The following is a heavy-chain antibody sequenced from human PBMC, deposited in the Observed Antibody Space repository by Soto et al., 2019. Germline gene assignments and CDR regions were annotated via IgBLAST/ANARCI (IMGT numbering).Heavy chain of an antibody. CDR2: ISAYDGKT. CDR3: ARDPHEFWTSYWFDP. Sequence: ASVKVSCKTSGYTLNTYGINWVRQAPGQGLELMGWISAYDGKTTYAEKFQGRVTLTTDTSTSTAYMELRSLRSDDTAIYYCARDPHEFWTSYWFDPWGQGTPVTVSS. CDR1: GYTLNTYG. J-gene: IGHJ5*02. V-gene: IGHV1-18*01. D-gene: IGHD3-3*01.